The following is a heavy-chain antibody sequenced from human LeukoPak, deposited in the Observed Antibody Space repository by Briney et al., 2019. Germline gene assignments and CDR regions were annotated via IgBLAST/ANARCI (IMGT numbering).Heavy chain of an antibody. J-gene: IGHJ4*02. V-gene: IGHV4-61*03. CDR2: IYYSGST. Sequence: SETLSLTSSVSGGSGISGRFYCTWIRQPPGKGLEWIGYIYYSGSTNYNPSLNSRVSISVDTSKNHFSLTMTSVTATDTAVYYCGRVEDSNSWLAFDSGGQGPLVTVSS. CDR1: GGSGISGRFY. CDR3: GRVEDSNSWLAFDS. D-gene: IGHD6-13*01.